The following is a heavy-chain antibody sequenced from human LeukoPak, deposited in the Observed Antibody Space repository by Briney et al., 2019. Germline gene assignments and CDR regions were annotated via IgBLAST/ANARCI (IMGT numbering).Heavy chain of an antibody. D-gene: IGHD1-26*01. CDR3: ARYSDTHSINY. V-gene: IGHV3-7*01. Sequence: GGSLRLSCAASGFTFNSYLMSWVRQAPGKGLEWVANIKKDGNEKYYVDSVKGRFTISRDNAKSSLYLQMNSLRAEDTAVYFCARYSDTHSINYWGQGTLVTVSS. J-gene: IGHJ4*02. CDR2: IKKDGNEK. CDR1: GFTFNSYL.